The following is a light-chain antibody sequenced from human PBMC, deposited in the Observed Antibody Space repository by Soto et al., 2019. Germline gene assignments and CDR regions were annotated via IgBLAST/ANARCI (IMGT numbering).Light chain of an antibody. CDR3: QQFNSYPVT. CDR2: DAS. V-gene: IGKV1-5*01. Sequence: DIQITQSPSTLSASVGDRVTITCRASQTITTWLTWYQQKPGKAPKLLIYDASTSESGVPSRFSGSGFGTEFTLTISSLQPEDFATYYCQQFNSYPVTFGQGTRLETK. J-gene: IGKJ5*01. CDR1: QTITTW.